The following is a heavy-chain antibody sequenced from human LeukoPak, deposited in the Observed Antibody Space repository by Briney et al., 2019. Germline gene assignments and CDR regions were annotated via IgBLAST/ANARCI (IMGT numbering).Heavy chain of an antibody. D-gene: IGHD6-6*01. J-gene: IGHJ3*02. CDR3: ARGLAARRGAFDI. V-gene: IGHV3-48*01. CDR1: GFTFSSYS. CDR2: ISTSSSPI. Sequence: GGSLRLSCAASGFTFSSYSMNWVRQAPGKGLEWVSYISTSSSPIYYADSVKGRFTISRDNAKNSLYLQMNSLRAEDTAVYYCARGLAARRGAFDIWGQGTMVTVSS.